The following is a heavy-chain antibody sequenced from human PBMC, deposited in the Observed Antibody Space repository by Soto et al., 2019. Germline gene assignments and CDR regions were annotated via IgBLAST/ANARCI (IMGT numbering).Heavy chain of an antibody. Sequence: SETLSLTCTVSGGSISTGDYYWSWIRQPPGKGLEWIGYIYYSGSTFYSPTLKSRVTISLNTPKNQFSLRLGSVTAADTAVYYCASEDGSKRNFWGQGTQVTVSS. CDR1: GGSISTGDYY. CDR2: IYYSGST. V-gene: IGHV4-30-4*01. CDR3: ASEDGSKRNF. J-gene: IGHJ4*02. D-gene: IGHD5-12*01.